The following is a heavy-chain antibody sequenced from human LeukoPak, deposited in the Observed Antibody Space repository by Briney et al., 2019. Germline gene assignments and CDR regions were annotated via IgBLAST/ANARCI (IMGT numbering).Heavy chain of an antibody. CDR1: GYSFSDSG. J-gene: IGHJ3*02. CDR3: ARGENPLDAFDI. Sequence: ASVKVSCKASGYSFSDSGINWVRQAPGQGLERMGWISAYSGNTYFAQKFQGRVTLTTDTSTSTGYMELRTLRSDDTAVYYCARGENPLDAFDIWGQGTMVTVSS. V-gene: IGHV1-18*01. CDR2: ISAYSGNT.